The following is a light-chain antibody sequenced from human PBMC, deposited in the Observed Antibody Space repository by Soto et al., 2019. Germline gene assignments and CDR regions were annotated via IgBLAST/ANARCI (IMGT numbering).Light chain of an antibody. J-gene: IGLJ1*01. CDR2: EVS. CDR3: SSYTSSSSPYV. Sequence: QSALTQPASVSGSPGQSITISCTGTSGDVGGYNYVSWYQQHPGKAPKLMIYEVSNRPSGVSNRFSGSKSGNTASLTISGLQAEDEADYYCSSYTSSSSPYVFGTGTKLTVL. V-gene: IGLV2-14*01. CDR1: SGDVGGYNY.